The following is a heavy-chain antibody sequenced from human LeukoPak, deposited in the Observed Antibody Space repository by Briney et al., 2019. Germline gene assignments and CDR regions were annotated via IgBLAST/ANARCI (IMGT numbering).Heavy chain of an antibody. CDR2: IIPILGIA. CDR3: ARDVLGSCSGGSCYHLSYGMDV. Sequence: SVKVSCKASGGTFSSYAISWVRQAPGQGLEWMGRIIPILGIANYAQKFQGRVTITADKSTSTAYMELSSLRSEDTAVYYCARDVLGSCSGGSCYHLSYGMDVWGQGTTVTVSS. D-gene: IGHD2-15*01. CDR1: GGTFSSYA. J-gene: IGHJ6*02. V-gene: IGHV1-69*04.